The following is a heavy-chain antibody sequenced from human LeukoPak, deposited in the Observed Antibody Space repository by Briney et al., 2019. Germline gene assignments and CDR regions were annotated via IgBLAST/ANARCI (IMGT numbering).Heavy chain of an antibody. CDR2: INPNSGGT. Sequence: ASVKVSCKASGGTFSRYAISWVRQAPGQGLEWMGWINPNSGGTNYAQKFQGRVTMTRDTSISTAYMELSRLRSDDTAVYYCARGGQQWLTYYYYYMDVWGKGTTVTVSS. J-gene: IGHJ6*03. D-gene: IGHD6-19*01. V-gene: IGHV1-2*02. CDR1: GGTFSRYA. CDR3: ARGGQQWLTYYYYYMDV.